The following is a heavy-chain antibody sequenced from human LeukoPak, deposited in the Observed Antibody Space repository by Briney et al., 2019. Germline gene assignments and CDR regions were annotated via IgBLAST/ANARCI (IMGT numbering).Heavy chain of an antibody. D-gene: IGHD3-10*01. Sequence: ASVKVSCKASGGTFSSYAISWVRQAPGQGLEWMGRIIPILGIANYAQKFQGRVTITADKSTSTAYMELSSLRSEDTAVYYCARVEVWFVELWARDYYYGMDVWGQGTTVTVSS. CDR3: ARVEVWFVELWARDYYYGMDV. J-gene: IGHJ6*02. V-gene: IGHV1-69*04. CDR1: GGTFSSYA. CDR2: IIPILGIA.